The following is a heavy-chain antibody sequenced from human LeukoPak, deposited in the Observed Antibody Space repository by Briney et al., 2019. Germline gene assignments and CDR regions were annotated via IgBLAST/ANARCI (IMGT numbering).Heavy chain of an antibody. V-gene: IGHV5-51*01. J-gene: IGHJ5*02. D-gene: IGHD2-21*01. CDR2: IYPGDSDT. CDR1: GYNFTNYW. Sequence: GESLKISCKDSGYNFTNYWIGWVRRMPGTGLEWMGIIYPGDSDTRYSPSFQGQVTISADKSISTAYLQWSSLKASDTAMYYCARPYSPHPWGQGTLVTVSS. CDR3: ARPYSPHP.